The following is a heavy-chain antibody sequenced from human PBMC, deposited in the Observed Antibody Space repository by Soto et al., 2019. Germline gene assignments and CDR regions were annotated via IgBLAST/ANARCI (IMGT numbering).Heavy chain of an antibody. J-gene: IGHJ3*02. CDR2: IYYSGST. Sequence: QVQLQESGPGLVKPSQTLSLTCTVSGGSISSGGYYWSWIRQHPGKGLEWSGYIYYSGSTYYNPSLLSRVTLSVDTSKSQCSLKLSSVTAADTAVYYCARDSNLGYCSGGSCQGGAFDIWGQGTMVTVSS. V-gene: IGHV4-31*03. D-gene: IGHD2-15*01. CDR1: GGSISSGGYY. CDR3: ARDSNLGYCSGGSCQGGAFDI.